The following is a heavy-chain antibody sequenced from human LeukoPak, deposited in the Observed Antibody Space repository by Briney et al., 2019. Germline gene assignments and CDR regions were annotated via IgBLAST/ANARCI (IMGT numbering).Heavy chain of an antibody. Sequence: ASVKVSCRASGYTFTSYYMHWVRQAPGQGLEWMGIINPSGGSTSYAQKFQGRVTMTRDTSTSTVYMELSSLRSEDTAVYYCVTTYCGGDCYQHDAFDIWGQGTLVTVSS. V-gene: IGHV1-46*01. CDR1: GYTFTSYY. D-gene: IGHD2-21*02. J-gene: IGHJ3*02. CDR2: INPSGGST. CDR3: VTTYCGGDCYQHDAFDI.